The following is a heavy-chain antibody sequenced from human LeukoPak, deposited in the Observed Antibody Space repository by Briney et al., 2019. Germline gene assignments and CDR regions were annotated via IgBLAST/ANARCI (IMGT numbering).Heavy chain of an antibody. Sequence: SGGSLRLSCAASGFTFSSYGMSWVRQAPGKGLEWVSYISGSGTTIFYADSVKGRFTISRDNAKNSLSLQMNSLRAEDTAVYYCARGLTYYDILTGSEYWGQGTLVTVSS. V-gene: IGHV3-48*04. D-gene: IGHD3-9*01. CDR1: GFTFSSYG. J-gene: IGHJ4*02. CDR3: ARGLTYYDILTGSEY. CDR2: ISGSGTTI.